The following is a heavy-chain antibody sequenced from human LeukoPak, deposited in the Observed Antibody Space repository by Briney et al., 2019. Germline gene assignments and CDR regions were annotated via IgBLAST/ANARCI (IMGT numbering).Heavy chain of an antibody. CDR2: ISGAGGYT. V-gene: IGHV3-23*01. J-gene: IGHJ3*02. CDR1: GFTFSSCA. D-gene: IGHD4-17*01. CDR3: AKGYDYDPSGDAFDI. Sequence: GGSLRLSCAASGFTFSSCAMSWVRQAPGKGLEWVSGISGAGGYTYHADSVKGRFTISRDNSKSTLYLQMNSLRAEDTAVYYCAKGYDYDPSGDAFDIWGQGTMVTVSS.